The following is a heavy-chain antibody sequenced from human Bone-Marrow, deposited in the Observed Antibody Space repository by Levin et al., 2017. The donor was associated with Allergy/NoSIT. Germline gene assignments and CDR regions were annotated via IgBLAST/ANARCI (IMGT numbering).Heavy chain of an antibody. J-gene: IGHJ4*02. V-gene: IGHV4-59*11. CDR1: GGYLSSRY. CDR2: IYDTGSS. CDR3: ARGNVVTGLDS. D-gene: IGHD2-21*02. Sequence: PSETLSLICTVSGGYLSSRYWNWIRQPPGKGLEWIGYIYDTGSSSYNHSLESRVTMSVDTSKNQVSLKLSSVIAADTGMYYCARGNVVTGLDSWGQGTPVIVSS.